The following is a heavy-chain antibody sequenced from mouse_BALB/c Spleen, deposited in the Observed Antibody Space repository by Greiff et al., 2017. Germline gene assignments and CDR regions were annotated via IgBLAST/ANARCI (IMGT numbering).Heavy chain of an antibody. D-gene: IGHD2-4*01. Sequence: VQLQQSGAELVRPGTSVKISCKASGYTFTNYWLGWVKQRPGHGLEWIGDIYPGGGYTNYNEKFKGKATLTADTSSSTAYMQLSSLTSEDSAVYFCAIIMITTRDYYAMDYWGQGTSVTVSS. CDR2: IYPGGGYT. CDR3: AIIMITTRDYYAMDY. V-gene: IGHV1-63*02. CDR1: GYTFTNYW. J-gene: IGHJ4*01.